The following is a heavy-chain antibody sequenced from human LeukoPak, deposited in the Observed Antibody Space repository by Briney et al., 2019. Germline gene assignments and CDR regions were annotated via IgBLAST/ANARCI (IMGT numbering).Heavy chain of an antibody. Sequence: WASVKVSCKASGYTFTGYYMHWARQAPGQGLEWMGRISAYNGNTNYAQKLQGRVTMTTDTSTSTAYMELRSLRSDDTAVYYCARDFIAVAGQGYWGQGTLVTVSS. D-gene: IGHD6-19*01. V-gene: IGHV1-18*04. CDR2: ISAYNGNT. J-gene: IGHJ4*02. CDR1: GYTFTGYY. CDR3: ARDFIAVAGQGY.